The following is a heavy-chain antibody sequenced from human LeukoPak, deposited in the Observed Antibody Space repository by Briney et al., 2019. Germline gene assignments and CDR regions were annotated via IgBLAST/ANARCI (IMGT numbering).Heavy chain of an antibody. Sequence: PGGSLRLSCAVSGISLSNYGMSWVRQAPGKGLEWVAGISGSGGGTNYADSVKGRFTISRDNPKNTLYLQMNRLRAEDTAVYFCATRGVVIRVILVGFHKEAYYFDSWGQGALVTVSS. CDR3: ATRGVVIRVILVGFHKEAYYFDS. CDR2: ISGSGGGT. V-gene: IGHV3-23*01. CDR1: GISLSNYG. J-gene: IGHJ4*02. D-gene: IGHD3-22*01.